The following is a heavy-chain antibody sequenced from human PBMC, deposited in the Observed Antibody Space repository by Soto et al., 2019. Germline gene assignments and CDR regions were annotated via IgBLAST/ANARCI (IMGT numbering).Heavy chain of an antibody. CDR3: EKVIPPFDP. CDR1: GYTFTSYG. Sequence: QVQLVQSGAEVKKPGASVKVSCKASGYTFTSYGISWVRQAPGQGLEWMGWINAYNGNTNYAQKLQGRVTMTTDTSTSTAHMELRRQRSDDTDVYYCEKVIPPFDPLGQGTLVTVSS. D-gene: IGHD3-16*01. J-gene: IGHJ5*02. V-gene: IGHV1-18*01. CDR2: INAYNGNT.